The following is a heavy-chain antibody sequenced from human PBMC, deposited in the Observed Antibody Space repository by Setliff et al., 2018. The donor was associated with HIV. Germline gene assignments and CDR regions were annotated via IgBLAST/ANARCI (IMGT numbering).Heavy chain of an antibody. V-gene: IGHV4-34*01. CDR3: ARGRHIEATIPLDH. J-gene: IGHJ4*02. CDR2: INDRGNT. Sequence: SETLSLTCTVSGGSFSDYYWTWIRQPPNEGLEWIGEINDRGNTNYMPSLRSRVTISVDTSKNQFSLKLTSVTAADPAIYYCARGRHIEATIPLDHWGQGTLVTVSS. D-gene: IGHD5-12*01. CDR1: GGSFSDYY.